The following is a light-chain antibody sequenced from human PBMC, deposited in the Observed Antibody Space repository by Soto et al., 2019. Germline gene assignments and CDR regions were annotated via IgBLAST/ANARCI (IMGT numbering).Light chain of an antibody. V-gene: IGLV2-14*01. CDR3: SSYTSSSTYV. J-gene: IGLJ1*01. CDR1: SRDVGGYNY. Sequence: QSALTQPASVSESPGQSITISCTGTSRDVGGYNYVSWYQQHPGEVPRLVIYEVSNRPSGVSSRFSGSKSGNTASLTISGLLAEDEAVYYCSSYTSSSTYVFGTGTKVTVL. CDR2: EVS.